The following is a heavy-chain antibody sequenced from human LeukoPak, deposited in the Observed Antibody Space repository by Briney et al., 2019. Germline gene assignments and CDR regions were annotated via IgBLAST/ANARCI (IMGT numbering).Heavy chain of an antibody. J-gene: IGHJ6*02. Sequence: GGSLRLSCAASGFTFSSYAMSWVRQAPGKGLEWVSAISDSGGRTYYADSVKGRFTISRDNSKNTLYLQMNSLRAEDTAVYYCAKGAYCSSTSCYAGALRDVWGQGTTVTVSS. CDR2: ISDSGGRT. CDR3: AKGAYCSSTSCYAGALRDV. CDR1: GFTFSSYA. D-gene: IGHD2-2*01. V-gene: IGHV3-23*01.